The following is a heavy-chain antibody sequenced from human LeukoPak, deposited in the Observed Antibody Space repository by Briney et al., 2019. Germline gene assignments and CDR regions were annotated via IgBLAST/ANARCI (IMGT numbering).Heavy chain of an antibody. CDR2: IYYSGST. Sequence: PSETLSLNCTVSGGSISSYYWNWMRQPPGRGLEWIGYIYYSGSTDYNPSLKSRVSMSVDTSKNQFSLNLTSMAAADTAVYYCARGYNGYRFDYWGQGILVTVSS. V-gene: IGHV4-59*01. CDR1: GGSISSYY. D-gene: IGHD3-16*02. CDR3: ARGYNGYRFDY. J-gene: IGHJ4*01.